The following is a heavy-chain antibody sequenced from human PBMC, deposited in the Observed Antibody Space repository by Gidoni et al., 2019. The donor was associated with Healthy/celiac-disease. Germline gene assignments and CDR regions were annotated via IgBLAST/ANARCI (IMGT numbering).Heavy chain of an antibody. D-gene: IGHD3-10*01. CDR1: GFTFSSYA. J-gene: IGHJ4*02. Sequence: EVQLLESGGGLVQPGGSLSLSCAASGFTFSSYAMSWVRQAPGKGLGWVSAISGSGCSTYYADSVKGLFTISRDNSKNTLYLQMNSLRAEDTAVYYCAKDPVLREVGEGFDYWGQGTLVTVSS. V-gene: IGHV3-23*01. CDR2: ISGSGCST. CDR3: AKDPVLREVGEGFDY.